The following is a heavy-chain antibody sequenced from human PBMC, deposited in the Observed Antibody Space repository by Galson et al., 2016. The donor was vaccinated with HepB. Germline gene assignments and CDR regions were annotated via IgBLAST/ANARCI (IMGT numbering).Heavy chain of an antibody. J-gene: IGHJ4*02. CDR3: ARVGDGECVSTTHFDC. V-gene: IGHV3-11*01. CDR1: GFTFGDFY. D-gene: IGHD3-10*01. Sequence: SLRLSCAASGFTFGDFYMSWVRQAPGKGLEWIAYISSSGDTIYYADSVGGRFALSRDNAGNSLFLQMNSLRVEDTALYYCARVGDGECVSTTHFDCWGPGSLVTVSS. CDR2: ISSSGDTI.